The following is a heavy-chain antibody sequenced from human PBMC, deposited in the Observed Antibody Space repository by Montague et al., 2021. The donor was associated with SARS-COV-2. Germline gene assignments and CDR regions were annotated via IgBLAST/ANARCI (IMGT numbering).Heavy chain of an antibody. V-gene: IGHV4-59*12. CDR3: ARVVVDASDWYHFDY. CDR1: GDSISRYY. CDR2: HYNSGST. J-gene: IGHJ4*02. D-gene: IGHD6-19*01. Sequence: SETRSLTCTVSGDSISRYYWGWIRQPPGKGLEWMGYHYNSGSTNYSPTLKSRIAMSVDTSENQFSLKLFSVTAADTAVYYCARVVVDASDWYHFDYWVQGALVTVSS.